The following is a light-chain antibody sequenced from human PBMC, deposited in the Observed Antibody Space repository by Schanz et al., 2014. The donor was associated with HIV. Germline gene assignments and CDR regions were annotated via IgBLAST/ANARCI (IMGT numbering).Light chain of an antibody. V-gene: IGKV3-15*01. CDR1: QSSSTY. J-gene: IGKJ2*01. Sequence: EIVLTQSPGTLSLSPGERATLSCRASQSSSTYLAWYQHKPGQAPRLLIYGASTRATDIPARFGGSGSGTEFALTISNLQSEDFAVYYCQQYAALPQTFGQGTKLEI. CDR2: GAS. CDR3: QQYAALPQT.